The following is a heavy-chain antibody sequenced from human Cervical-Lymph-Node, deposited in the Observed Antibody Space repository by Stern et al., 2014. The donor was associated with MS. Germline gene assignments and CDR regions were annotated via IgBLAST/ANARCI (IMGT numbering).Heavy chain of an antibody. CDR3: ASRPHFGDLFFDS. J-gene: IGHJ4*02. CDR1: GLAFSSSA. D-gene: IGHD4-17*01. V-gene: IGHV3-23*04. CDR2: LSGSAGDT. Sequence: EVHLVESGGGLVQPGGSLRLSCVASGLAFSSSAMNWVRQAPGKGLEWVSGLSGSAGDTYYAGSVKGRFTISRDISKNTLYLQMNSLRADDTAIYYCASRPHFGDLFFDSWGQGTLVTVSS.